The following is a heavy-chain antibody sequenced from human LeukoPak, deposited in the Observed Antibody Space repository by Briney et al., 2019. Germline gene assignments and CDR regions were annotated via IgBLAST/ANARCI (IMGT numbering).Heavy chain of an antibody. J-gene: IGHJ1*01. CDR3: ARVAAGIGFFQH. CDR1: GGSISSGSYY. V-gene: IGHV4-39*07. D-gene: IGHD6-13*01. CDR2: IHHSGST. Sequence: SQTLSLTCTVSGGSISSGSYYWSWIRQPPGKGLEWIGNIHHSGSTYYNPSLKSRVTISVDTSKNQLSLKLSSVTAADTAVYYCARVAAGIGFFQHWGQGTLVTVSS.